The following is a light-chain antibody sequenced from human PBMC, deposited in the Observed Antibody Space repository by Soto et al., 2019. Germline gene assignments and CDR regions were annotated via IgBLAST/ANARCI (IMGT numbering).Light chain of an antibody. CDR2: AAS. CDR3: LQDYNYPWT. V-gene: IGKV1-6*01. Sequence: AIQMTQSPSSLSASVVDRCTITFLASQGIRNDLGWYQQKPGKAPKLLIYAASSLQSGVPSRFSGSGSGTDFTLTISSLQPEDFATYYYLQDYNYPWTFGQGTKVDIK. CDR1: QGIRND. J-gene: IGKJ1*01.